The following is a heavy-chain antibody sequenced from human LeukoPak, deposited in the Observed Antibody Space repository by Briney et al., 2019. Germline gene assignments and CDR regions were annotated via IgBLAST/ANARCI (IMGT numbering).Heavy chain of an antibody. Sequence: PGGSLRLSCAASGFTFSSYEMNWVRQAPGKGLEWVSYICSSGSTIYYADSVKGRFTISRDNSKNTLYLQMNSLRAGDTAVYYCTRRVAANNPFDYWGQGTLVTVSS. V-gene: IGHV3-48*03. CDR3: TRRVAANNPFDY. CDR2: ICSSGSTI. CDR1: GFTFSSYE. J-gene: IGHJ4*02. D-gene: IGHD6-19*01.